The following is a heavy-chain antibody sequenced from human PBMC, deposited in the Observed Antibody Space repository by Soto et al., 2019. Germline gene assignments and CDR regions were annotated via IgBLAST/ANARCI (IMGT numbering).Heavy chain of an antibody. Sequence: FTGSYIKWVRQATGQGLEWMGWMNPNSGNTGYAQKCQGRVTMTRNTSISTDYMELSSLRSEDTAVYYSARKNYDFWSGYYRTGYYYYYMDVWGKGTTLTVSS. CDR3: ARKNYDFWSGYYRTGYYYYYMDV. V-gene: IGHV1-8*01. CDR2: MNPNSGNT. D-gene: IGHD3-3*01. CDR1: FTGSY. J-gene: IGHJ6*03.